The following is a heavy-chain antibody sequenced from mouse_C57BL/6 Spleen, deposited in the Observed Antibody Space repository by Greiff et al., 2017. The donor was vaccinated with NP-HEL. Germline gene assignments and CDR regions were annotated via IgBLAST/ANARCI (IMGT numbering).Heavy chain of an antibody. D-gene: IGHD1-1*01. CDR1: GYTFTSYW. CDR2: IHPNSGST. CDR3: ARGRDTTVVGYFDV. V-gene: IGHV1-64*01. J-gene: IGHJ1*03. Sequence: VQLQQSGAELVKPGASVKLSCKASGYTFTSYWMHWVKQRPGQGLEWIGMIHPNSGSTNYNEKFKSKATLTVDKSSSTAYMQLSSLTSEDSAVYYCARGRDTTVVGYFDVWGTGTTVTVSS.